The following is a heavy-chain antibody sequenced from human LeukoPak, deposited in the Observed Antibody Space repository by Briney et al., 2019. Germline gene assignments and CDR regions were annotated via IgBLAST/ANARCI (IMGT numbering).Heavy chain of an antibody. CDR1: GFTFSSYA. J-gene: IGHJ4*02. V-gene: IGHV3-30-3*01. CDR3: ARGGDYGDYNANFDY. Sequence: GGSLRLSCAASGFTFSSYAMHWVRQAPGKGLEWVAVISYDGSNKYYADSVKGRFTISRDNSKNTLYLQMNSLRAEDTAVYYCARGGDYGDYNANFDYWGQGTLVTVSS. D-gene: IGHD4-17*01. CDR2: ISYDGSNK.